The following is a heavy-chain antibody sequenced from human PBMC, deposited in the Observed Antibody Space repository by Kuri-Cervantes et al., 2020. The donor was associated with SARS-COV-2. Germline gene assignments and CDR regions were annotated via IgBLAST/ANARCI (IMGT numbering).Heavy chain of an antibody. D-gene: IGHD4-17*01. Sequence: SETLSLTCTVSGGSLSSRSYYWGWIRQPPGKGLESIGNIYYSGNTFYNPSLKSRVTISVDTSKNQFSLKLSSVTAADTAVYYCARDNYKDYGDYNWYFDLWGRGTLVTVSS. CDR2: IYYSGNT. CDR3: ARDNYKDYGDYNWYFDL. V-gene: IGHV4-39*07. CDR1: GGSLSSRSYY. J-gene: IGHJ2*01.